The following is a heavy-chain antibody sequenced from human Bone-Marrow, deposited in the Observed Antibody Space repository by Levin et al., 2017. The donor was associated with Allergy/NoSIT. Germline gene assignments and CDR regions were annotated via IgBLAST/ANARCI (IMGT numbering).Heavy chain of an antibody. CDR1: GDSIISNDHF. V-gene: IGHV4-61*08. CDR2: IFHTGTIT. J-gene: IGHJ1*01. D-gene: IGHD6-13*01. Sequence: LSQTLSLTCTVSGDSIISNDHFWSWIRQSPGKGLEWIGYIFHTGTITNYNPSLKSRVSISVDTSKSQFSLTLNSVIAADTAVYYCAREGFSSSRNGYFHHWGQGTLVTVSS. CDR3: AREGFSSSRNGYFHH.